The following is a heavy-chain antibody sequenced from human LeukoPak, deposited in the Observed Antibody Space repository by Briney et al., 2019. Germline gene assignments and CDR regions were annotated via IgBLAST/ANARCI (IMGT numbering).Heavy chain of an antibody. CDR1: GGSISTYY. D-gene: IGHD6-19*01. CDR3: ARSPHNSAWYEKWFDP. J-gene: IGHJ5*02. CDR2: ISASGGT. Sequence: SETLSLTCTVSGGSISTYYGSWIRQSPGKGLEWIADISASGGTNYNPSLESRVTVSIDSSKNQFPLKLSSVTAADTAVFYCARSPHNSAWYEKWFDPWGQGTLVSVSS. V-gene: IGHV4-4*08.